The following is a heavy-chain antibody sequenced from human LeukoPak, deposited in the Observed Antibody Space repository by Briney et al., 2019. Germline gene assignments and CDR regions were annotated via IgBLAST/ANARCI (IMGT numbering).Heavy chain of an antibody. CDR1: GGTFSSYA. D-gene: IGHD5-18*01. CDR3: ARSRVDTAMVNYYYYGMDV. V-gene: IGHV1-69*13. Sequence: SVKVSCKASGGTFSSYAISWVRQAPGQGLEWMGGIIPIFGTANYAQKFQGGVTITADESTSTAYMELSSLRSEDTAVYYCARSRVDTAMVNYYYYGMDVWGKGTTVTVSS. CDR2: IIPIFGTA. J-gene: IGHJ6*04.